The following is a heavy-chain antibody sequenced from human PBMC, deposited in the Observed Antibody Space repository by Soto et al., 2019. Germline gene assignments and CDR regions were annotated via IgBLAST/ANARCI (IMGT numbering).Heavy chain of an antibody. J-gene: IGHJ4*02. CDR3: ARLKYSGSYYGPVDF. D-gene: IGHD1-26*01. Sequence: PGESLKISCQGSGYTFTNYWIGWVRQMPGKGLEWMGIIYPDDSDIRYSPSFQGQVTILADKSISTAYLQWSSLKASDTAIYYCARLKYSGSYYGPVDFWGQGTLVTVSS. CDR1: GYTFTNYW. CDR2: IYPDDSDI. V-gene: IGHV5-51*01.